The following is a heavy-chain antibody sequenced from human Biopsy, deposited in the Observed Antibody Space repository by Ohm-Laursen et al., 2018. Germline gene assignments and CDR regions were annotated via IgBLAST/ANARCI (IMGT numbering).Heavy chain of an antibody. CDR2: IWYDGFNR. Sequence: SLRLSCAASGFTFSSYGMHWVRQAPGKGLEWVAFIWYDGFNRYYADSVKGRFTISRDNSRNTLDLQMNSLRAEDTAVYYCATSTMVRSSGHAFDIWGQGTVVTVS. J-gene: IGHJ3*02. CDR1: GFTFSSYG. V-gene: IGHV3-33*01. CDR3: ATSTMVRSSGHAFDI. D-gene: IGHD3-10*01.